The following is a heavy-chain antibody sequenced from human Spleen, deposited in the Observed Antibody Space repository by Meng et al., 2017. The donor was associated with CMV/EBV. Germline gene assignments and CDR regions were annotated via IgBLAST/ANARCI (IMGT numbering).Heavy chain of an antibody. Sequence: GESLKISCAASGFTFSSYAMHWVRQAPGKGLEWVALISHDGSNKYYADSVKGRFTISRDDSKNTLYLEMNSLRAEDTAVYYCATSLTGTTNCWGQGTLVTVSS. CDR2: ISHDGSNK. CDR1: GFTFSSYA. J-gene: IGHJ4*02. V-gene: IGHV3-30-3*01. D-gene: IGHD1-7*01. CDR3: ATSLTGTTNC.